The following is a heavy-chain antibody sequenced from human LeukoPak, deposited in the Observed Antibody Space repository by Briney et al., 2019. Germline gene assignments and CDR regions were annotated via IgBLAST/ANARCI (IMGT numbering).Heavy chain of an antibody. J-gene: IGHJ4*02. CDR2: ISYDGSNK. CDR3: AKDLAGRITRYCDWLLGNLDY. D-gene: IGHD3-9*01. Sequence: PGGSLRLSCAASEFTFSSYGMHWVRQAPGRGLEWVAVISYDGSNKYYADSVKGRFTISRDNSKNTLYLHMSSLRAEDTAVYYCAKDLAGRITRYCDWLLGNLDYWGQGTLVTVSS. V-gene: IGHV3-30*18. CDR1: EFTFSSYG.